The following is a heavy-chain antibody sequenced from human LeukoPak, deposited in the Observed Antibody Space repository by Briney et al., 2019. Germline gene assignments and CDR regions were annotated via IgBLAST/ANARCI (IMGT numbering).Heavy chain of an antibody. J-gene: IGHJ4*02. D-gene: IGHD6-6*01. Sequence: ASLKVSCKPFGYTFTNHYIHWVRQAPGQGLEWMGMVNPRDGSTSYAQNFQGRVTMTRDTSTSTLYMELSSLKSGDTAVYYCTRVGQLVFAYWGQGTLVTVSS. CDR2: VNPRDGST. V-gene: IGHV1-46*03. CDR3: TRVGQLVFAY. CDR1: GYTFTNHY.